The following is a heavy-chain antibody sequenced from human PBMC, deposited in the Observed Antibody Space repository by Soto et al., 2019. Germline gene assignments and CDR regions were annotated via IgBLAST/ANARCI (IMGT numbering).Heavy chain of an antibody. D-gene: IGHD2-8*01. J-gene: IGHJ6*03. CDR3: ARDRMDSGYYYYMDV. CDR1: GYTFTGYY. Sequence: ASVKVSCKASGYTFTGYYMHWVRQAPGQGLEWMGWINPNSGSTNYAQKFQGRVTMTTDTSMSTAYMELSSLRSDDTAVYYCARDRMDSGYYYYMDVWGKGTTVTVSS. V-gene: IGHV1-2*02. CDR2: INPNSGST.